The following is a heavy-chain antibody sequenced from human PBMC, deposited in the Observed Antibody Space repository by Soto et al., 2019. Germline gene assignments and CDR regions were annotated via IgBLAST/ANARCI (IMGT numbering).Heavy chain of an antibody. Sequence: QVQLVESGGGVVQPGRSLRLSCAVSGFTFRSYGMHWVRQAPGKGLEWVAGISYDGSNEDYADSVKGRFTISRDNSKNTLYLQMNSLRGEXTAVYYCAKGLSVIQPWLMDAYWGQGTLVTVSS. CDR1: GFTFRSYG. CDR3: AKGLSVIQPWLMDAY. D-gene: IGHD5-18*01. J-gene: IGHJ4*02. V-gene: IGHV3-30*18. CDR2: ISYDGSNE.